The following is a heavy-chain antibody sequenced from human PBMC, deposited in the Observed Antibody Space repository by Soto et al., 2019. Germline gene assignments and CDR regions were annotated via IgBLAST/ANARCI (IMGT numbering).Heavy chain of an antibody. V-gene: IGHV1-2*04. CDR1: GYTFTGYY. CDR3: ARGRTGDHDAFAI. CDR2: INPNSGGT. D-gene: IGHD7-27*01. Sequence: ASVKVSCKASGYTFTGYYMHWVRQAPGQGLEWMGWINPNSGGTNYAQKFQGWVTMTRDTSISTAYMELSRLRSDDTAVYYCARGRTGDHDAFAIWGQGTMVTVSS. J-gene: IGHJ3*02.